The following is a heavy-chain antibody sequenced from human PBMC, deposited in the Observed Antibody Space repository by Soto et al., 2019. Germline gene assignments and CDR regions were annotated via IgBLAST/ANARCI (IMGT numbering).Heavy chain of an antibody. Sequence: QVQLQQWGAGLLKPSETLSLTCAVDGGSFSGYYWSWIRQPPGKGLEWIGEINHSGSTNYNPSLKSRVTISVDTSKNQFSLKLSSVTAADTAVYYCARGRVIAARPADYWGQGTLVTVSS. CDR1: GGSFSGYY. D-gene: IGHD6-6*01. CDR3: ARGRVIAARPADY. J-gene: IGHJ4*02. V-gene: IGHV4-34*01. CDR2: INHSGST.